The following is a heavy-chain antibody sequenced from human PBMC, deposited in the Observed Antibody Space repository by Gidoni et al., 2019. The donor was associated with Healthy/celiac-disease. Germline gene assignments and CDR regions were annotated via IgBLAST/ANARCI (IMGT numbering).Heavy chain of an antibody. V-gene: IGHV1-69*06. Sequence: VQLLQSGAEVKKPGSSVKVSCKSSGGPLSSYAISWLLQAPGQGLEWMGGIIPIFGTANYAQKFQGRVTITADKSTSTAYMELSSLRSEDTAVYYCASGVGVFDYGDYAFYWGQGTLVTVSS. CDR3: ASGVGVFDYGDYAFY. CDR2: IIPIFGTA. J-gene: IGHJ4*02. D-gene: IGHD4-17*01. CDR1: GGPLSSYA.